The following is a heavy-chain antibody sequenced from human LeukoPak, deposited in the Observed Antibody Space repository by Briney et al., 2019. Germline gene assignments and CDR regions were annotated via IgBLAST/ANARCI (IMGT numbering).Heavy chain of an antibody. Sequence: SETLSLTCTVSGGSISSGGYYWSWIRQHPGKGLEWIGYIYYSGSTYYNPSLKSRVTISVDTSKNQFSLKLSSVTAADTAVYYCARVVVAATRGGSYFDYWGQGTLVTVSS. D-gene: IGHD2-15*01. J-gene: IGHJ4*02. V-gene: IGHV4-31*03. CDR3: ARVVVAATRGGSYFDY. CDR2: IYYSGST. CDR1: GGSISSGGYY.